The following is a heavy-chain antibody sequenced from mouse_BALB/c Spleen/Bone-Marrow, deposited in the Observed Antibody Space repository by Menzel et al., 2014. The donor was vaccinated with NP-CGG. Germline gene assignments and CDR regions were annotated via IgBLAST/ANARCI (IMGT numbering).Heavy chain of an antibody. CDR3: ARNIHITTWMDY. V-gene: IGHV2-6-4*01. J-gene: IGHJ4*01. CDR1: GFSLSRYS. D-gene: IGHD1-2*01. Sequence: QVQLKESGPGLVAPSQSLSITCTVSGFSLSRYSVHWVRQPPGRGLEWLGMIWGGGSTDYNSALKSRLSISKDNSKSQVFLKMNSLQTDDTAMYYCARNIHITTWMDYWGQGTSVTVSS. CDR2: IWGGGST.